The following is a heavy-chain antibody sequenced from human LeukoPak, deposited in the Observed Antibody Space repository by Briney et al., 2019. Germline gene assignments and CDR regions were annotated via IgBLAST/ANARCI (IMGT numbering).Heavy chain of an antibody. CDR3: ARSDYHNSGSHTVFDAFDI. J-gene: IGHJ3*02. D-gene: IGHD3-10*01. CDR2: IDDSGNT. Sequence: SSETLSLTCTVSGGSISRYYWSWIRRPPGKGLEWIGYIDDSGNTNYNPSLKSQVTISVDKPKNQFSLKLSFVTAADTAMYYCARSDYHNSGSHTVFDAFDIWGQGTRVTVSS. CDR1: GGSISRYY. V-gene: IGHV4-59*01.